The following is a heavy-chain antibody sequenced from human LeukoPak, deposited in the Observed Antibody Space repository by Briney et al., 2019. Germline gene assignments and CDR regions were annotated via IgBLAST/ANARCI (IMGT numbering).Heavy chain of an antibody. D-gene: IGHD5-18*01. J-gene: IGHJ2*01. Sequence: SQTPSLTCAISGDSVSSNSVTWNWIRQSPSRGLEWLGRTYYRSKWYNDYAVTVKSRITINPQTSKNQFSLQLNSVTPEDTAVYYCTRAGSYGYYSYFDLWGRGTLVTVSS. V-gene: IGHV6-1*01. CDR2: TYYRSKWYN. CDR3: TRAGSYGYYSYFDL. CDR1: GDSVSSNSVT.